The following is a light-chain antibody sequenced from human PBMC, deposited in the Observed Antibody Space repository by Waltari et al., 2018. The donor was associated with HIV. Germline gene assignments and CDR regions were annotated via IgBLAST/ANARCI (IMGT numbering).Light chain of an antibody. CDR1: QSVLYSSNNKNY. J-gene: IGKJ5*01. V-gene: IGKV4-1*01. Sequence: DLVMTQSPDSLAVSLGESATINCKSSQSVLYSSNNKNYLAWYQQKPGQPPKLLIYWPSTRESGVPDRFSSSGSGTDFTLTLSSLHAEDVAVYYCQQYYSTPITCGQGTRLENK. CDR2: WPS. CDR3: QQYYSTPIT.